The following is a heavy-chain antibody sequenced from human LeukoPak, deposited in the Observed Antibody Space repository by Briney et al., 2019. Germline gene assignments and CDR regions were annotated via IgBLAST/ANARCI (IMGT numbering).Heavy chain of an antibody. CDR3: ARGYSSSWYGRAPLDY. CDR1: GGSISSSSYY. V-gene: IGHV4-39*01. Sequence: SETLSLTCTVSGGSISSSSYYWGWIRQPPGKGLEWIGSIYYSGSTYYNPSLKSRVTISVDTSKNQFSLKLSSVTAADMAVYYCARGYSSSWYGRAPLDYWGQGTLATVSS. J-gene: IGHJ4*02. CDR2: IYYSGST. D-gene: IGHD6-13*01.